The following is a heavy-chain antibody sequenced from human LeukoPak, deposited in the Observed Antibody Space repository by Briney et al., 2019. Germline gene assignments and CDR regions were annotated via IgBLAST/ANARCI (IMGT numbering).Heavy chain of an antibody. D-gene: IGHD3-3*01. Sequence: GGSLRLSCAASGFSMSWVRQAPGKVLERVSAISGSVGSTYYAGSVKGRFTISRDNSKNTLYLQMNSLRAEDTAVYYCAKGETFFGRAVIDYYYYMDVWGGGTTVTVSS. J-gene: IGHJ6*03. CDR2: ISGSVGST. V-gene: IGHV3-23*01. CDR1: GFS. CDR3: AKGETFFGRAVIDYYYYMDV.